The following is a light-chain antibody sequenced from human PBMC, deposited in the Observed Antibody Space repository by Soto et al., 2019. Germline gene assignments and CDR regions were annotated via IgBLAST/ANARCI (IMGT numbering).Light chain of an antibody. V-gene: IGKV1-5*03. CDR3: QHYNSYSEA. J-gene: IGKJ1*01. CDR2: KAS. CDR1: QTISSW. Sequence: DIQMTQSPSTLSGSVGDRVTITCRVSQTISSWLAWYQQKPGKAPKLLIYKASTLKSGVPSRFSGSGSGTEFTLTISSLQTDDFATYYCQHYNSYSEAFGQGTKVDIK.